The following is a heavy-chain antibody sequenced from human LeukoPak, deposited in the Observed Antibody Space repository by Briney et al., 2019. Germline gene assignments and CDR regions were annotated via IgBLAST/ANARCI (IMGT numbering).Heavy chain of an antibody. CDR2: IKEDGSEK. Sequence: GGSLRLSCAASGFTFSNYWMSWVRQAPGKGLEWVANIKEDGSEKYYVDSVKGRFTISRDNARNSLYLQMNSLRAEDTAVYYCAELGITMIGGVWGKGTTVTISS. CDR1: GFTFSNYW. V-gene: IGHV3-7*01. D-gene: IGHD3-10*02. J-gene: IGHJ6*04. CDR3: AELGITMIGGV.